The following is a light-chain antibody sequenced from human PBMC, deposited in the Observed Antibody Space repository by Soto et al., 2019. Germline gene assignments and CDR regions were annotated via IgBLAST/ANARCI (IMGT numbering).Light chain of an antibody. V-gene: IGLV1-40*01. CDR3: QSYDSSLSGGV. CDR2: GNS. Sequence: QYVLTQPPSVSGAPGQRVTISCTGSSSNIGAGYDVHWYQQLPGTAPKLLIQGNSNRPSGVPDRFSGSKSGTSASLAITGLQAEDEADYYCQSYDSSLSGGVFGGGTKLTVL. J-gene: IGLJ3*02. CDR1: SSNIGAGYD.